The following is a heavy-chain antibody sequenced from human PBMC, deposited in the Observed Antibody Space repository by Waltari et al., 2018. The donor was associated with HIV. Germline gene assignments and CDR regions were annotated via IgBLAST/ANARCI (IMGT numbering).Heavy chain of an antibody. CDR2: ISAYNGNT. CDR3: ARDGEGALRLIYDSSGYPKYFQH. D-gene: IGHD3-22*01. V-gene: IGHV1-18*01. Sequence: QVQLVQSGAEVKKPGASVKVSCKASGYTFTSYGISWVRQAPGQGLEWMGWISAYNGNTNYAQKRQGRVTMTTDTSTSTAYMELRRLRSDDTAVYYCARDGEGALRLIYDSSGYPKYFQHWGQGTLVTVSS. J-gene: IGHJ1*01. CDR1: GYTFTSYG.